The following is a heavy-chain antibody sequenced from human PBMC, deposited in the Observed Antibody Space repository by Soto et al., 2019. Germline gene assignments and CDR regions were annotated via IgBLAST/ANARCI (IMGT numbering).Heavy chain of an antibody. CDR3: ARGAGYSPFDY. CDR2: ISSSGSTI. CDR1: GFTFSSYE. D-gene: IGHD2-15*01. J-gene: IGHJ4*02. V-gene: IGHV3-48*03. Sequence: GALRLSCAASGFTFSSYEMNWVRQAPGKGLEWVSYISSSGSTIYYADSVKGRFTISRDNAKNSLYLQMNSLRAEDTAVYYCARGAGYSPFDYWGQGTLVTVSS.